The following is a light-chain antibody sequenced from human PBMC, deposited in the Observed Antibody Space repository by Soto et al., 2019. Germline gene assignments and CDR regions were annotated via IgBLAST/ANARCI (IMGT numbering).Light chain of an antibody. J-gene: IGKJ1*01. V-gene: IGKV1-9*01. CDR1: QGISSY. CDR3: QQLNSDPWT. Sequence: IQLTQSPSSLSASVGDRVTITCRASQGISSYLAWYQQKPGKAPKLLIYAASTLYSGVPSRFSGSGSGTDFTLTISSLQPEDFANYYCQQLNSDPWTFGQGTKV. CDR2: AAS.